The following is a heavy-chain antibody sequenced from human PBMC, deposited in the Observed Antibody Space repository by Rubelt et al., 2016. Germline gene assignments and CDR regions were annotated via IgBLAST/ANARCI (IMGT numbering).Heavy chain of an antibody. Sequence: QVQLQESGPGLVKPSETLSLTCTVSGGSISSYYWSWIRQPPGKGLEWIGYIYYSGSTNYNPSLKSLVTISVDTSKNQFSLKLSSVTAADTAVYYCARDALPLTGIDYWGQGTLVTVSS. D-gene: IGHD3-9*01. CDR2: IYYSGST. CDR1: GGSISSYY. V-gene: IGHV4-59*12. J-gene: IGHJ4*02. CDR3: ARDALPLTGIDY.